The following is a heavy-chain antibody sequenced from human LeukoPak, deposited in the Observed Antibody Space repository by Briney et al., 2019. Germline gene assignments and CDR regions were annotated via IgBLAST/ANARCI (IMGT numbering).Heavy chain of an antibody. CDR3: ARDER. Sequence: GGSLRLSCAGFGFRISESWMSWVRQVPGKGLEWVATMNKNGIETYYVDSVRGRFTISRDVAKNSLYLQMSSLRADDTAVYYCARDERWGQGTLVTVSS. J-gene: IGHJ4*02. CDR1: GFRISESW. CDR2: MNKNGIET. V-gene: IGHV3-7*03.